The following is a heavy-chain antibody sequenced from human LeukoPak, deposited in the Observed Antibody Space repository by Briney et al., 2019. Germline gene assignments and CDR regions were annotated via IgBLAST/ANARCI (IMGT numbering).Heavy chain of an antibody. CDR2: IYYSGST. CDR3: AREDCSGGSCYSGYGWFDP. J-gene: IGHJ5*02. CDR1: GGSISSYY. Sequence: SETLSLTCTVSGGSISSYYWSWIRQPPGKGLEWIGYIYYSGSTNYNPSLKSRVTISVDTSKNQFSLKLSSVTAADTAVYYCAREDCSGGSCYSGYGWFDPWGQGTLVTVSS. D-gene: IGHD2-15*01. V-gene: IGHV4-59*01.